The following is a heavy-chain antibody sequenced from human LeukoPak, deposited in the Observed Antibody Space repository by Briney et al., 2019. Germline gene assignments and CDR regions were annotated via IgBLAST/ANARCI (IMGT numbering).Heavy chain of an antibody. V-gene: IGHV4-39*01. CDR3: ATQSLRYFDWLGEYFQH. J-gene: IGHJ1*01. D-gene: IGHD3-9*01. CDR2: IYYSGST. CDR1: GGSISSSSYY. Sequence: PSETLSLTCTVSGGSISSSSYYWGWIRQPPGKGLEWIGSIYYSGSTYYNPSLKSRVTISVDTSKNQFSLKLSSVTAADTAVYYCATQSLRYFDWLGEYFQHWGQGTLVTVSS.